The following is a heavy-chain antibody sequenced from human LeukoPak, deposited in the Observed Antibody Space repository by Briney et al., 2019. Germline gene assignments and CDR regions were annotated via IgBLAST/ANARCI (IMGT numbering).Heavy chain of an antibody. J-gene: IGHJ4*02. CDR1: GALVTDYY. D-gene: IGHD1-26*01. CDR3: ARQRYRGSYYFDY. Sequence: SETLSLTCSVSGALVTDYYWSWIRQTPGKGLEWVGYIYYSGSTTYNPSLKSRVAISIDTSKNQFSLRLSPVTAADTAVYYCARQRYRGSYYFDYWGQGTLVTVSS. V-gene: IGHV4-59*08. CDR2: IYYSGST.